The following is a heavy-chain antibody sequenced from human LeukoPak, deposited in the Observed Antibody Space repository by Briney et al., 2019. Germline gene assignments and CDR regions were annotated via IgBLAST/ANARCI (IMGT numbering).Heavy chain of an antibody. Sequence: SETLSLTCAVSGGSISSSNWWSWVRQPPGKGLEWIGEIYHSGSTNYNPSLKSRVTISVDKSKNQFSLKLSSVTAADTAVYYCATVNNRGYDLGGGGYWGQGTLVTVSS. D-gene: IGHD5-12*01. J-gene: IGHJ4*02. V-gene: IGHV4-4*02. CDR1: GGSISSSNW. CDR3: ATVNNRGYDLGGGGY. CDR2: IYHSGST.